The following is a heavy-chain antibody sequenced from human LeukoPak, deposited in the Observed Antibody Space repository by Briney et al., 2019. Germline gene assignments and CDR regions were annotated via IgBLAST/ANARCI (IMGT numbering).Heavy chain of an antibody. J-gene: IGHJ4*02. CDR2: ISYDGDT. Sequence: PSETLSLTCSVSGGSISSSSYFWGWIRQPPGKGLEWIGTISYDGDTYYSPSLRSRVTISADTSKNQFSLKLTSVTAADTAVYYCARRSGSGGSRRPLDYWGQGTLVTVSS. CDR3: ARRSGSGGSRRPLDY. V-gene: IGHV4-39*01. D-gene: IGHD4-23*01. CDR1: GGSISSSSYF.